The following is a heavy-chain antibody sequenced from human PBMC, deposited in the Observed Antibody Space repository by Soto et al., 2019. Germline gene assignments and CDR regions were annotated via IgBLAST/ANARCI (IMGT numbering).Heavy chain of an antibody. CDR2: ISYDGSNK. Sequence: GSLRLSCAASGFTFSSYGMHWARQAPGKGLEWVPVISYDGSNKYYADSVKGRFTISRDNSKNTLYLQMNSLRAEDTAVYYCAKDKRVTIFGVALDYWGQGTLVTVSS. CDR1: GFTFSSYG. J-gene: IGHJ4*02. CDR3: AKDKRVTIFGVALDY. V-gene: IGHV3-30*18. D-gene: IGHD3-3*01.